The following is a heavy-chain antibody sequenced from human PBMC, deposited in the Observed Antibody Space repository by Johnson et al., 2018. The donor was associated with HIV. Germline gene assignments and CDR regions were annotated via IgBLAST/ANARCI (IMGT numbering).Heavy chain of an antibody. J-gene: IGHJ3*02. CDR2: IGTAGDT. V-gene: IGHV3-13*01. CDR1: GFTFSNAW. Sequence: EQLVVSGGGLVQPGGSLRLSCAASGFTFSNAWMSWVRQATGKGLEWVSAIGTAGDTYYPGSVKGRFTISRENAKNSLYLQMNSLRAGDTAVYYCARGPWAFDIWGQGTMVTGSS. CDR3: ARGPWAFDI.